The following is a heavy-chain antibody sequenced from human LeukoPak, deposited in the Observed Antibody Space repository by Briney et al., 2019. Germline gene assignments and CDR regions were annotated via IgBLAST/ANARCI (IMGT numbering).Heavy chain of an antibody. V-gene: IGHV3-66*01. D-gene: IGHD5-18*01. CDR3: ARDGVRAGIQLSLTGYYYYMDV. CDR2: IYSGGST. J-gene: IGHJ6*03. Sequence: GGSLRLSCAASEFSVGSNYMTWVRQAPGKGLEWVSLIYSGGSTYYADSVKGRFTISRDNAKNSLYLQMNSLRAEDTAVYYCARDGVRAGIQLSLTGYYYYMDVWGKGTTVTI. CDR1: EFSVGSNY.